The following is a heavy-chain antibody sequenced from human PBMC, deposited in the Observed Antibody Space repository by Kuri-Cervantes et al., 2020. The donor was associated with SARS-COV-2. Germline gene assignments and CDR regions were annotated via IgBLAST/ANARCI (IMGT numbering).Heavy chain of an antibody. CDR2: ISWNSSTI. J-gene: IGHJ4*02. Sequence: GESLKISCAASGFTFSTYSMNWVRQAPGKGLEWVSGISWNSSTIYYADSVKGRFTISRDNSKNTLYLQMNSLRAEDTAVYYCAREGWSGYSHQYYFDYRGQGTLVTVSS. CDR1: GFTFSTYS. CDR3: AREGWSGYSHQYYFDY. D-gene: IGHD3-3*01. V-gene: IGHV3-48*01.